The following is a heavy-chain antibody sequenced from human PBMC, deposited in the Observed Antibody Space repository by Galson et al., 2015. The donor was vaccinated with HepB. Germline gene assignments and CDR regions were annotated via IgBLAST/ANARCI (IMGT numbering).Heavy chain of an antibody. CDR3: AGGTRGYCSAGTCGTDV. V-gene: IGHV1-2*02. Sequence: SVKVSCKASGYTFAAYYIHWVRQAPGQGPEWMGWINSNTGGTNYAQTSQGRVTMTRDTSIRTAYMELSGLISDDAAVYYCAGGTRGYCSAGTCGTDVWGQGTTVTVSS. D-gene: IGHD2-15*01. J-gene: IGHJ6*02. CDR2: INSNTGGT. CDR1: GYTFAAYY.